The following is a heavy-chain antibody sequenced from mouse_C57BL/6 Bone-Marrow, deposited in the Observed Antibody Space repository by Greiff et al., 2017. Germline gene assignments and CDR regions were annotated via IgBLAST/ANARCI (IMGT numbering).Heavy chain of an antibody. CDR2: IDPYDSYT. D-gene: IGHD1-1*01. CDR3: ARSGYYGSSFFDY. Sequence: QVQLQQPGAELVRPGTSVKLSCKASGYTFTSYWMHWVKQRPGQGLEWIGVIDPYDSYTNYNQKFKGKATLTVDTSSSTAYMQLSSLTSEDSAVYYCARSGYYGSSFFDYWGQGTTLTVSS. V-gene: IGHV1-59*01. J-gene: IGHJ2*01. CDR1: GYTFTSYW.